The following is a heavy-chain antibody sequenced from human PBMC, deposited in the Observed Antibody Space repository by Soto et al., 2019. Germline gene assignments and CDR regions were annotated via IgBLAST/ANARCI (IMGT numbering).Heavy chain of an antibody. Sequence: QVQLVEFGGGVVQPGRSLRLSCAASGFTFSSYGMHWVRQAPGKGLEWVAVIWYDGSNKYYADSVKGRFTISRDNSKNTLYLQMNSLRAEDTAVYYWARDMSSGWYVGWFDPWGQGTLVTVSS. V-gene: IGHV3-33*01. J-gene: IGHJ5*02. CDR2: IWYDGSNK. D-gene: IGHD6-19*01. CDR1: GFTFSSYG. CDR3: ARDMSSGWYVGWFDP.